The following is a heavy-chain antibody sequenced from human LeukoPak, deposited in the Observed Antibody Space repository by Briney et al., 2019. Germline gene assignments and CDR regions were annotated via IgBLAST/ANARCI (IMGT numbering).Heavy chain of an antibody. CDR1: GFTFSNAW. CDR2: IKSKTGGGTT. D-gene: IGHD3-22*01. J-gene: IGHJ4*02. Sequence: PGGSLRLSCAASGFTFSNAWMSWVRQAPGKGLEWVGRIKSKTGGGTTDYAAPVKGRFTISRDDSKNTLYMQMNRLKTEDTAVYYCTTGVIQYYYDSSGYLYWGQGTLVTVSS. CDR3: TTGVIQYYYDSSGYLY. V-gene: IGHV3-15*01.